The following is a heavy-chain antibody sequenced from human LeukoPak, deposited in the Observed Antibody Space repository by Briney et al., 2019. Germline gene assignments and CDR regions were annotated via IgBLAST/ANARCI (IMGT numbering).Heavy chain of an antibody. D-gene: IGHD5-24*01. Sequence: GRSLRLSCAASGFTFSSYAMHWVRQAPGKGLEWVAVMSYDGSNKYYADSVKGRFTISRDNSKNTLYLQMNSLRAEDTAVYYCARAGDGYNGWYFDYWGQGTLVTVSS. CDR3: ARAGDGYNGWYFDY. J-gene: IGHJ4*02. CDR2: MSYDGSNK. V-gene: IGHV3-30-3*01. CDR1: GFTFSSYA.